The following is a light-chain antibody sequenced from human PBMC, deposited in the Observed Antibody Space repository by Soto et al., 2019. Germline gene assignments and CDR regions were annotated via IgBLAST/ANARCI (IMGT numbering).Light chain of an antibody. Sequence: DIVMTQSPDSLAVSLGERATINCKSSQSVLYSSNNKNYLAWYQQKPGQPPKLLIYWASTRESGVPDRFTGSGSGTDLTLTISSLQAEDVAVYYCQQYYSTPPTFGHGTKLEIK. CDR1: QSVLYSSNNKNY. V-gene: IGKV4-1*01. CDR3: QQYYSTPPT. J-gene: IGKJ2*01. CDR2: WAS.